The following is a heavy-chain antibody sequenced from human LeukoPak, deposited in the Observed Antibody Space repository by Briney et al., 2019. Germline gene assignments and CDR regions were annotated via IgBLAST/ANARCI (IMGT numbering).Heavy chain of an antibody. D-gene: IGHD6-19*01. CDR1: GGSISSGSYY. Sequence: SETLSLTCAVSGGSISSGSYYWSWVRQPAGKGLEWIGRIYTSGSTNYNPSLKSRVTISVDTSKNQFSLKLSSVTAADTAVYYCARFPGIAVAGSYYFDYWGQGTLVTVSS. V-gene: IGHV4-61*02. J-gene: IGHJ4*02. CDR2: IYTSGST. CDR3: ARFPGIAVAGSYYFDY.